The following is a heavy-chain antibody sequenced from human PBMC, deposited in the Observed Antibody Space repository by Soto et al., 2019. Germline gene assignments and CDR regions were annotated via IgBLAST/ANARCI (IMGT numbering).Heavy chain of an antibody. CDR3: ARRLELPLGASLYYYGMDV. V-gene: IGHV3-74*01. Sequence: PGGSLRLSCAASGSDFSTHWMHWVRQAPGKGLEWVSRIDDDGSSTRYADSVKGRFTISRDNAKNIVYLEMTSLRTEDTAVYFCARRLELPLGASLYYYGMDVWGQGTTVTVSS. J-gene: IGHJ6*02. CDR2: IDDDGSST. CDR1: GSDFSTHW. D-gene: IGHD1-7*01.